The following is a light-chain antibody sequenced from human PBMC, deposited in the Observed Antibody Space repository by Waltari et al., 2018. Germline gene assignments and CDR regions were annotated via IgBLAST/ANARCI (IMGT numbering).Light chain of an antibody. CDR3: QQYYRTPWT. CDR2: WAA. V-gene: IGKV4-1*01. Sequence: DIVMTQSPDSLAVSLGERATINCKSSRSVLYHFNSQNYLAWYQQGPGQSPKLLIYWAANRGSGVPDRFTGSGSGADFTLTISSLQAEDVAVYYCQQYYRTPWTFGQGTKVQIK. J-gene: IGKJ1*01. CDR1: RSVLYHFNSQNY.